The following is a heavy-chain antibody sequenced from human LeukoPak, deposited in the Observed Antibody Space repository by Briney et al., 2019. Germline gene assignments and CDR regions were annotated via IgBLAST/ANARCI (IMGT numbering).Heavy chain of an antibody. J-gene: IGHJ4*02. Sequence: PSETLSLTCTVSGGSISSYYWSWIRQPPGKGLEWIGYIYYSGGTNYNPSLKSRVTISVDTSKNQFSLKLSSVTAADMAVYYCARGGGSGYTDYWGQGALVTVSS. D-gene: IGHD3-22*01. CDR1: GGSISSYY. CDR2: IYYSGGT. CDR3: ARGGGSGYTDY. V-gene: IGHV4-59*01.